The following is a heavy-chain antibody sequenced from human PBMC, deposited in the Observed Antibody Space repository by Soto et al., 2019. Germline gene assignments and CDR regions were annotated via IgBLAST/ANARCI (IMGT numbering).Heavy chain of an antibody. V-gene: IGHV4-34*01. D-gene: IGHD3-10*01. J-gene: IGHJ4*02. CDR2: INHSGST. CDR1: GGSFSGYY. CDR3: ARGGQRDYRY. Sequence: SETLSLTGAVYGGSFSGYYWSWIRQPPGKGLERIGEINHSGSTNYNPSLKSRVTISVDTSKNQFSLKLSSVTAADTAVYYCARGGQRDYRYWGQGTMVTVSS.